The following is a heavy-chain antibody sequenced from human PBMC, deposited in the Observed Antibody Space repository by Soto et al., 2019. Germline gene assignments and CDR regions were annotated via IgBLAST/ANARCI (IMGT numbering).Heavy chain of an antibody. CDR3: ARDLAAVPRAFDY. D-gene: IGHD6-13*01. V-gene: IGHV4-59*01. J-gene: IGHJ4*02. CDR1: GNSISSYF. CDR2: VYYTGTT. Sequence: QVQLQESGPGLLKPSETLSLTCTVSGNSISSYFYIWVRQPPGKGLEWMGSVYYTGTTDYNPALKSRVTISVDTAKTQFFLNLGSVTAADTAVYYCARDLAAVPRAFDYWGRGTLVTVSS.